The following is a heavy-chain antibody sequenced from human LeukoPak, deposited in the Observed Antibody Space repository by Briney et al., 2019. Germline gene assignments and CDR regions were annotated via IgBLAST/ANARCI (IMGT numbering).Heavy chain of an antibody. CDR3: ATTRKYYYDSSGPDAFDI. CDR2: INPNSGGT. CDR1: GYTFTGYY. V-gene: IGHV1-2*02. Sequence: ASVKVSCKASGYTFTGYYMHWVRQAPGQGLEWMGWINPNSGGTNYAQNFQGGVTMTRDTSISTAYMELSRLRSDDTAVYYCATTRKYYYDSSGPDAFDIWGQGTMVTVSS. J-gene: IGHJ3*02. D-gene: IGHD3-22*01.